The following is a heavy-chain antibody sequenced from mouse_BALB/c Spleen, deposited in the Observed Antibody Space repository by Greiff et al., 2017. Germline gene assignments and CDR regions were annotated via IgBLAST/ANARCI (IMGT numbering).Heavy chain of an antibody. Sequence: EVHLVESGGDLVKPGGSLKLSCAASGFTFSSYGMSWVRQTPDKRLEWVATISSGGSYTYYPDSVKGRFTISRDNAKNTLYLQMSSLKSEDTAMYYCARPNPRITTVVAERLGAMDYWGQGTSVTVSS. CDR1: GFTFSSYG. CDR3: ARPNPRITTVVAERLGAMDY. CDR2: ISSGGSYT. V-gene: IGHV5-6*01. J-gene: IGHJ4*01. D-gene: IGHD1-1*01.